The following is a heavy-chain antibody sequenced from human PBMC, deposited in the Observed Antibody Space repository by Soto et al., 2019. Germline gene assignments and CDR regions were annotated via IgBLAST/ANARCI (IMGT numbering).Heavy chain of an antibody. J-gene: IGHJ5*02. V-gene: IGHV1-69*02. D-gene: IGHD2-15*01. CDR2: IIPILGIA. Sequence: GASVKVSCKASGGTFSSYTISWVRQAPGQGLEWMGRIIPILGIANYAQKFQGRVTITADKSTSTAYMELSSLRSEDTAVYYCASHGYCSGGSCKAEWFDPWGQGTLVTVSS. CDR1: GGTFSSYT. CDR3: ASHGYCSGGSCKAEWFDP.